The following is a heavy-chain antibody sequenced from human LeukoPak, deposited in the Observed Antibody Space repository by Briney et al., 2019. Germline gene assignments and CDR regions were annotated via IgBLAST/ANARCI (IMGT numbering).Heavy chain of an antibody. CDR3: VRWGTTGTTGYYGMGV. J-gene: IGHJ6*02. CDR2: IYYSGST. Sequence: SETLSLTCTVSGGSISRYYWSWIRQPPGKGLEGIGYIYYSGSTNYNPSLKSRVPISVHTSKNQFSLKLSSVPAADTAVYYCVRWGTTGTTGYYGMGVWGRGTRVTV. CDR1: GGSISRYY. V-gene: IGHV4-59*01. D-gene: IGHD1-1*01.